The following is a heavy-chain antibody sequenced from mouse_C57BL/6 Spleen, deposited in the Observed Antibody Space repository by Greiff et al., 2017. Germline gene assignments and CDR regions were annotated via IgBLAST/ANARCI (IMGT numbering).Heavy chain of an antibody. CDR2: ISSGSSTI. V-gene: IGHV5-17*01. CDR3: ARSHWEYYAMDY. Sequence: EVKVVESGGGLVKPGGSLKLSCAASGFTFSDYGMHWVRQAPEKGLEWVAYISSGSSTIYYADTVKGRFTISRDNAKNTLFLQMTSLRSEDTAMYYCARSHWEYYAMDYRGKGNSVTGSS. J-gene: IGHJ4*01. CDR1: GFTFSDYG. D-gene: IGHD4-1*01.